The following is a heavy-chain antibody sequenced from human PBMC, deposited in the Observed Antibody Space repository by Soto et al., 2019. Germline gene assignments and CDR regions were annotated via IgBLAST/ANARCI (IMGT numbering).Heavy chain of an antibody. CDR1: GGTFSGYY. D-gene: IGHD3-9*01. V-gene: IGHV4-34*01. Sequence: QVQLEQCGAGPSRPLETLSLTCGVTGGTFSGYYWAWIRQPPGKGLEWIGEINDRRSINYHPSLKLRDTMSLDTSKTPYSVHLTPVPAADSGVYICAIESVDIFTVPLGVSDFDLWGRGTLVTVSS. J-gene: IGHJ2*01. CDR3: AIESVDIFTVPLGVSDFDL. CDR2: INDRRSI.